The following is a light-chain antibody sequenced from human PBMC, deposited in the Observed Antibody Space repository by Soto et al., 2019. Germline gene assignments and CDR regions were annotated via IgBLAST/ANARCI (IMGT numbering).Light chain of an antibody. V-gene: IGKV3D-15*01. J-gene: IGKJ2*01. CDR1: QSVGSS. Sequence: EIVMTQSPATLSVSPGERATLSCRASQSVGSSLAWYQHKPGQAPRLLIYGASIRATGIPGRFSGSGSGTEFYLTISSLQSEDFEAYYCQQYSNRYTFGQGTKLEIK. CDR2: GAS. CDR3: QQYSNRYT.